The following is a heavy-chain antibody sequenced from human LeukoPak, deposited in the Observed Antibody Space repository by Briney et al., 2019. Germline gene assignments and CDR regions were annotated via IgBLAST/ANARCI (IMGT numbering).Heavy chain of an antibody. Sequence: SVKVSCKASGGTFSSYAISWVRQAPGQGLEWMGGIIPIFGTANYAQKFQGRVTITADESTSTAYMELSSLRSEDTAVYYCARDLARPHCGGDCRGSTPEYFQHWGQGTLVTVSS. D-gene: IGHD2-21*02. CDR2: IIPIFGTA. CDR3: ARDLARPHCGGDCRGSTPEYFQH. V-gene: IGHV1-69*01. CDR1: GGTFSSYA. J-gene: IGHJ1*01.